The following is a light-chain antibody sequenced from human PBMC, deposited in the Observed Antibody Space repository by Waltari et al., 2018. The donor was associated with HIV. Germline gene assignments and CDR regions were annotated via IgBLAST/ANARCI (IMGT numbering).Light chain of an antibody. CDR1: NGDVGRHNF. V-gene: IGLV2-14*02. J-gene: IGLJ2*01. CDR3: SSYTSSSTLVV. CDR2: EVN. Sequence: SALSQPASVSGSLGPSVIIPCTGTNGDVGRHNFVSWYQQQPGKVPKLLIFEVNKRPSGISSRFFGSKSGNTASLTISGLQAEDEADYYCSSYTSSSTLVVFGGGTKLTVL.